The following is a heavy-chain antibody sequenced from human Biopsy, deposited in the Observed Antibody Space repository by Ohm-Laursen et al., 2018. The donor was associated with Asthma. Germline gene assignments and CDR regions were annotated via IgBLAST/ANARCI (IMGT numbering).Heavy chain of an antibody. CDR1: SGSGGYMRSGNYY. D-gene: IGHD4-17*01. Sequence: SQTLSLTCSLSSGSGGYMRSGNYYWGWIRQPPGKGLEWIGGVFYTGITYYNPSLESRVTMSVDTSKSQFFLEVNSVTAPDTAVYCCARRPNNGDYSYWYFDLWGRGTLVTVSS. CDR3: ARRPNNGDYSYWYFDL. J-gene: IGHJ2*01. CDR2: VFYTGIT. V-gene: IGHV4-39*01.